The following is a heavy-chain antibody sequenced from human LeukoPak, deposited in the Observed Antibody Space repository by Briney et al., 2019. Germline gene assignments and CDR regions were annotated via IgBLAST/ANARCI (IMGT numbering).Heavy chain of an antibody. Sequence: ASVKVSCKASGYTFTSYGISWVRQAPGQGLEWMGWISDYNGNTNYAPKVQGRVTMTTDTSTSTAYMELRSLRSDDTAVYYCARDGSSGWYKDYGMDVWGQGTTVTVSS. CDR2: ISDYNGNT. D-gene: IGHD6-19*01. CDR3: ARDGSSGWYKDYGMDV. CDR1: GYTFTSYG. J-gene: IGHJ6*02. V-gene: IGHV1-18*01.